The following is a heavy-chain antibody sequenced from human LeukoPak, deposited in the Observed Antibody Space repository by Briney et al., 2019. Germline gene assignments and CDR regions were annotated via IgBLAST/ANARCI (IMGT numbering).Heavy chain of an antibody. CDR3: ARDDRYYFDY. J-gene: IGHJ4*02. V-gene: IGHV4-39*07. CDR1: GGSISSSSYY. CDR2: IYYSGST. Sequence: SETLSLTCAVSGGSISSSSYYWGWIRQPPGKGLEWIGSIYYSGSTYYNPSLKSRVTISVDTSKNQFSLKLSSVTAADTAVYYCARDDRYYFDYWGQGTLVTVSS.